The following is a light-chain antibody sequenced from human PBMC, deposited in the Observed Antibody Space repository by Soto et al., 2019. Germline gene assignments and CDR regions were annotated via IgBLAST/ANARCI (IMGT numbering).Light chain of an antibody. CDR3: SSYAGSTYV. CDR2: GVF. V-gene: IGLV2-8*01. CDR1: SSDVGGHND. Sequence: QSVLTQPPSASGSPGPSVTISCTGTSSDVGGHNDVSWYQQHPGKAPKVPIYGVFRRPSGVPDRFSGSKSGNTASLTVSGLQADDEADYYCSSYAGSTYVFGTGTKLTVL. J-gene: IGLJ1*01.